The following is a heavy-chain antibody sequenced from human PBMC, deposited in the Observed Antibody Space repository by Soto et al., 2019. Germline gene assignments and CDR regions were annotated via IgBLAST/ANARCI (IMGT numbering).Heavy chain of an antibody. CDR1: GGSISSYY. CDR2: IYYSGST. D-gene: IGHD2-21*02. V-gene: IGHV4-59*08. Sequence: NPSETLSLTCTVSGGSISSYYWTWIRQPPGKGLEWIGYIYYSGSTNYNPSLKSRVTISLDTSKSQFSLKLRSVTAADTAVYYCATLGGESDWYLDYWGQGTLVTVSS. CDR3: ATLGGESDWYLDY. J-gene: IGHJ4*02.